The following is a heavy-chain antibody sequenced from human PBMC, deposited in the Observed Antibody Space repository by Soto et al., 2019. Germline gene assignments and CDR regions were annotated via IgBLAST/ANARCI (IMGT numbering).Heavy chain of an antibody. CDR2: IYWDDDK. Sequence: QITLKESGPTLVKPTQTLTLTCTFSGFSLSSSGVGVGWIRQPPGKALEWLTFIYWDDDKRYSPSLKSRLTSTKDTSKNQVVLTLTNMDPVDTATYYCARLVVAGITYYFGSWGQGTLLTVSS. D-gene: IGHD2-15*01. CDR3: ARLVVAGITYYFGS. J-gene: IGHJ4*02. V-gene: IGHV2-5*02. CDR1: GFSLSSSGVG.